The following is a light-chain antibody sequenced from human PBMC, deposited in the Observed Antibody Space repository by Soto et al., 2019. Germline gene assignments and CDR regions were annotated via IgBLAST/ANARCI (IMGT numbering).Light chain of an antibody. J-gene: IGKJ1*01. CDR3: QQCGSSPWT. CDR2: AAS. Sequence: EIVLTQSPGTLSLSPGERATLSCRASQRVSSYYLAWYQQKPGQAPRLLIYAASSRATGIPDRFSGGGSGTDFTLTISRLEPEDFAVYYCQQCGSSPWTFDQGTKVEIK. V-gene: IGKV3-20*01. CDR1: QRVSSYY.